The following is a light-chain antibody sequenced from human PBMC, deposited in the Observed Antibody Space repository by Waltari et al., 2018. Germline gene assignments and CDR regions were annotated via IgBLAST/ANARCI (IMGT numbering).Light chain of an antibody. CDR1: QTVSNNY. V-gene: IGKV3-20*01. Sequence: EIVLTQSPGTLSFSPGERATLSCRASQTVSNNYLAWFQQRPGQAPRLLIHGASDRATGIPDRFRGSGSGTDFTLTISRLEPEDFAVYYCQHYDTSPLTFGQGTKVEIK. CDR2: GAS. J-gene: IGKJ1*01. CDR3: QHYDTSPLT.